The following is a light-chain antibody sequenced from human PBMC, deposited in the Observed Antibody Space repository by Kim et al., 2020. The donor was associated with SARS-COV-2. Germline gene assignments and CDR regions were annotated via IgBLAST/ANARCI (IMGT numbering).Light chain of an antibody. V-gene: IGKV3-20*01. CDR2: GAS. Sequence: PGERATLSCRASQSVSSSYLAWYQQKPGQAPRLLIYGASSRATGIPDRFSGSGSGTDFTLTISRLEPEDFAVYYCQQYGSSPPWTFGQGTKVDIK. CDR3: QQYGSSPPWT. CDR1: QSVSSSY. J-gene: IGKJ1*01.